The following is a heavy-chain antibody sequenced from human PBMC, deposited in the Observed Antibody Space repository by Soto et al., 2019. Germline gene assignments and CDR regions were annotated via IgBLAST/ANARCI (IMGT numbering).Heavy chain of an antibody. J-gene: IGHJ6*03. CDR2: ISAHNGNS. Sequence: QVQLVQSGDEMRKPGASVKVSCQASGYTFSNYGITWVRQAPAQGLEWMGWISAHNGNSKYAQSLQGRLTLTTDTSTSTAYMELRSLRSDDTAVYYCARDWYFYGSGSPNHMDVWGEGTTVSVSS. V-gene: IGHV1-18*01. CDR1: GYTFSNYG. CDR3: ARDWYFYGSGSPNHMDV. D-gene: IGHD3-10*01.